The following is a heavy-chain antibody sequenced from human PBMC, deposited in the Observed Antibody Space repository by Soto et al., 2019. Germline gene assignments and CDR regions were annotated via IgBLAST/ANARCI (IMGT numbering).Heavy chain of an antibody. J-gene: IGHJ5*02. CDR2: INHSGST. V-gene: IGHV4-34*01. D-gene: IGHD2-2*01. CDR3: ARVGDIVVVPAARGYWFDP. Sequence: SETLSLTCAVYGGSFSGYYWSWIRQPPGKGLEWIGEINHSGSTNYNPSLKSRVTISVDTSKNQFSLKLSSVTAADTAVYYCARVGDIVVVPAARGYWFDPWGQGTLVTVSS. CDR1: GGSFSGYY.